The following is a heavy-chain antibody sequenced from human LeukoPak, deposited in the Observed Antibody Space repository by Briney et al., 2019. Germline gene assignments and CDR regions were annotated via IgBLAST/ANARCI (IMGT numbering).Heavy chain of an antibody. V-gene: IGHV3-23*01. D-gene: IGHD6-13*01. CDR3: ARSCPWGQQLPHNWFDP. Sequence: PGGSLRLSCAASGFIFSSSAMSWVRQAPGKGLEWVSAISGSGGSTYYADSVKGRFTISRDNSKNTLYLQMNSLRAEDTAVYYCARSCPWGQQLPHNWFDPWGQGTLVTVSS. CDR2: ISGSGGST. J-gene: IGHJ5*02. CDR1: GFIFSSSA.